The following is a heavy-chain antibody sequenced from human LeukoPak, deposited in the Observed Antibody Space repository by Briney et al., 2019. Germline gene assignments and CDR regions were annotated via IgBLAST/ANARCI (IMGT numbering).Heavy chain of an antibody. D-gene: IGHD1-26*01. Sequence: PSGTLSLTCTVSGGSISSGSYYWSWIRQPAGKGLEWIGRIYTSGSTNYNPSLKSRVTISVDTSKNQFSLKLSSVTAADTAVYYCARASTDGSPGAFDIWGQGTMVTVSS. CDR2: IYTSGST. CDR1: GGSISSGSYY. V-gene: IGHV4-61*02. CDR3: ARASTDGSPGAFDI. J-gene: IGHJ3*02.